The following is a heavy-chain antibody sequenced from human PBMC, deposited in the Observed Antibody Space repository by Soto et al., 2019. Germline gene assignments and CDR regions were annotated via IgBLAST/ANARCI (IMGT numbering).Heavy chain of an antibody. CDR1: GYTFTSYY. CDR2: INPSGGST. V-gene: IGHV1-46*01. J-gene: IGHJ4*02. Sequence: ASVKVSCKASGYTFTSYYMHWVRQAPGQGLEWMGIINPSGGSTSYAQKFQGRVTMTRDTSTSTVYMELSSLRSEDTAVYYCAIFILAAAVDYWGQGTRVTVSS. D-gene: IGHD6-13*01. CDR3: AIFILAAAVDY.